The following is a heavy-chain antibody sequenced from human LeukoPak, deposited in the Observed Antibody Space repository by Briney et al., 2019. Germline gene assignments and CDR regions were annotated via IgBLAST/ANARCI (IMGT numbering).Heavy chain of an antibody. D-gene: IGHD6-19*01. CDR2: ISSSGSTI. J-gene: IGHJ4*02. CDR1: GFTFSSYS. CDR3: AKGRSSGCPWD. Sequence: PGGSLRLSCTASGFTFSSYSMNWVRQAPGKGLEWVSYISSSGSTIYYADSVKGRFTISRDNAKNSLYLQMNSLRAEDTAVYYCAKGRSSGCPWDWGQGTLVTVSS. V-gene: IGHV3-48*04.